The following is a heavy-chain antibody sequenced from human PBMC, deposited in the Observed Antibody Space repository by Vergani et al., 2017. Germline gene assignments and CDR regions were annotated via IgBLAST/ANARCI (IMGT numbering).Heavy chain of an antibody. CDR1: GGPIGRYY. CDR3: TRHGRSGWAGYFQH. J-gene: IGHJ1*01. V-gene: IGHV4-39*01. D-gene: IGHD6-19*01. CDR2: IYYTGTT. Sequence: QVRLQESGPGLVKPSETLSLTCTISGGPIGRYYWGWIRQPPGKGLEWIGTIYYTGTTYYNEAHKSRLTISVDTSKNQFSLNLTSVTAADTAVYYCTRHGRSGWAGYFQHWGQGTLVTASS.